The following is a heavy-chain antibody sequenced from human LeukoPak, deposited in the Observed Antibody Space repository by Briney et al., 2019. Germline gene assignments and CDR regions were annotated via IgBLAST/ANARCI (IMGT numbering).Heavy chain of an antibody. CDR1: GFTFSSYA. CDR3: AKDRLTMVRGVIIRPIV. CDR2: ISGSGGST. V-gene: IGHV3-23*01. Sequence: GGSLRLSCAASGFTFSSYAMSWVRQAPGKGLEWVSAISGSGGSTYYADSVKGRFTIARDNSKNTLYLQMNSLRAEDTAVYYCAKDRLTMVRGVIIRPIVWGQGTLATVSS. D-gene: IGHD3-10*01. J-gene: IGHJ4*02.